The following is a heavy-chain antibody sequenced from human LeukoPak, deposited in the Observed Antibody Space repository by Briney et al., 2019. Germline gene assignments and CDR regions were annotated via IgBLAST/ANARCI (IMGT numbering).Heavy chain of an antibody. D-gene: IGHD1/OR15-1a*01. Sequence: SETLSLTCAVYGGSFSGHYWSWIRQPPGKGLEWIGEINHSGSTNYNPSLESRVTISVDTSKNHFALKLSSVTAADTAVYYCARSIIGTRSKFDYWGQGTLVTVSS. V-gene: IGHV4-34*01. CDR1: GGSFSGHY. CDR2: INHSGST. J-gene: IGHJ4*02. CDR3: ARSIIGTRSKFDY.